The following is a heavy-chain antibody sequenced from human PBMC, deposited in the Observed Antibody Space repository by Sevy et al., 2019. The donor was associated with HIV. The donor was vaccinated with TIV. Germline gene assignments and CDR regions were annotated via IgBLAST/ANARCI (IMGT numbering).Heavy chain of an antibody. Sequence: GGSLRLSCAASGFTFHNAWMSWVRQAPGKGLEWIGRIKSKSDGGTTDFAERVKGRFTISRDDSQNKLFLQMNSLKTEDSSVYYCTSMTTVEGVFDFWGQGTLVTVSS. V-gene: IGHV3-15*01. J-gene: IGHJ4*02. CDR1: GFTFHNAW. D-gene: IGHD4-17*01. CDR3: TSMTTVEGVFDF. CDR2: IKSKSDGGTT.